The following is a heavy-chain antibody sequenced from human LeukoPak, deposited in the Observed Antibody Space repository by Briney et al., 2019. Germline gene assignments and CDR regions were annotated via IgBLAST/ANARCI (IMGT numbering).Heavy chain of an antibody. CDR2: IYYSGSA. J-gene: IGHJ6*02. D-gene: IGHD3-16*01. Sequence: PSETLSLTCTVSGGSISNYWSWIRQPPGKGLEWIGYIYYSGSANYNPSLKSRVTISGDTSKNQFSLELTSVTAADTAVYYCAREILGYGMDVWGQGTTVTVSS. V-gene: IGHV4-59*01. CDR1: GGSISNY. CDR3: AREILGYGMDV.